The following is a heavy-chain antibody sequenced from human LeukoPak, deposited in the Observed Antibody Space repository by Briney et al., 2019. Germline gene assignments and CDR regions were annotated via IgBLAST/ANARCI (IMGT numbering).Heavy chain of an antibody. J-gene: IGHJ6*02. V-gene: IGHV1-69*13. D-gene: IGHD3-3*01. CDR1: GGTFSSYA. Sequence: SVKVSCTASGGTFSSYAISWVRQAPGQGLEWMGGIIPIFGTANYAQKFQGRVTITVDESTSTAYMELSSLRSEDTAVYYCARDVAITIFGVVIINGMDVWGQGTTVTVSS. CDR3: ARDVAITIFGVVIINGMDV. CDR2: IIPIFGTA.